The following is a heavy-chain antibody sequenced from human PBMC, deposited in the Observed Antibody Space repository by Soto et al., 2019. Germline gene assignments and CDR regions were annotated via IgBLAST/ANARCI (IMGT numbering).Heavy chain of an antibody. J-gene: IGHJ4*02. Sequence: QVQLVQSGAEVKKPGSSVKVSCKASGGTFSSYAISWVRQAPGQGLEWMGGIIPIFGTANYAQKFQGRVTITADESTCTAYMELSSLRSEDTAVYYCARAGDYDYVWGSYRPVNFDDWGQGTLVTVSS. V-gene: IGHV1-69*12. CDR2: IIPIFGTA. CDR1: GGTFSSYA. D-gene: IGHD3-16*02. CDR3: ARAGDYDYVWGSYRPVNFDD.